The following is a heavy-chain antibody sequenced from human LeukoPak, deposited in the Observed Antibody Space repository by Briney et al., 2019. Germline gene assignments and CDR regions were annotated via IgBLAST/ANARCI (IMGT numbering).Heavy chain of an antibody. Sequence: GGSLTLSCVASGFTFSSYAMSWVRQAPARGLEWVSSLRGDGETFYADSVKGRFTLSRDESRNMVFLHLNNLRVEDTALYYCAKASWVSRADAVLWGQGTVVTVS. V-gene: IGHV3-23*01. CDR3: AKASWVSRADAVL. CDR1: GFTFSSYA. D-gene: IGHD3-10*01. CDR2: LRGDGET. J-gene: IGHJ4*02.